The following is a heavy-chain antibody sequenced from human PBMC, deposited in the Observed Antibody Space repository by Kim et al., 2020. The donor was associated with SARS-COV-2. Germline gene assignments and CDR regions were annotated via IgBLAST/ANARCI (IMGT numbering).Heavy chain of an antibody. D-gene: IGHD2-8*01. V-gene: IGHV3-74*01. CDR2: INSDGSNI. CDR1: GFTFRSYW. J-gene: IGHJ4*02. CDR3: ASDHLDCTNGVCRFEY. Sequence: GGSLRLSCAASGFTFRSYWMHWVRQAPGKGLVWVSRINSDGSNIRYADSVKGRFTISRDNAKNTLYLQMNSLRAEDSAVYYCASDHLDCTNGVCRFEYWCQGTLVTV.